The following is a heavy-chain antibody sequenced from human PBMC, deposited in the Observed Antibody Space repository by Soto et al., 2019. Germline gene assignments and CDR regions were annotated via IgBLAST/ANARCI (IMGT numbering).Heavy chain of an antibody. D-gene: IGHD3-22*01. Sequence: GGSLRLSCAASGFTVSSNYMSWVRQAPGKGLEWVSFIYSGGSTYYADSVKGRFTISRDNSKNTLYLQMNSLRAEDTVVYYCARENYYDSSGYYHDSHCYYGMDVWGQGTTVTVSS. V-gene: IGHV3-66*01. CDR1: GFTVSSNY. J-gene: IGHJ6*02. CDR2: IYSGGST. CDR3: ARENYYDSSGYYHDSHCYYGMDV.